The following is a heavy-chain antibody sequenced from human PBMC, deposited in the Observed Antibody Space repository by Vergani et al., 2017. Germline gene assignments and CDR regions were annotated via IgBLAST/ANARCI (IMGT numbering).Heavy chain of an antibody. Sequence: QVQLVGSGGGVVQPGRSLRLPCEASGFTFSDYAFPWFGQAPGKGLEWVAIILYDGSNKYYADSVKGRFTTSRDNSKNTLLQHMNSLRPEETAVYYCARGIYGGTSDYFDYWGQGTLVTVSS. CDR3: ARGIYGGTSDYFDY. D-gene: IGHD4-23*01. V-gene: IGHV3-30*04. J-gene: IGHJ4*02. CDR2: ILYDGSNK. CDR1: GFTFSDYA.